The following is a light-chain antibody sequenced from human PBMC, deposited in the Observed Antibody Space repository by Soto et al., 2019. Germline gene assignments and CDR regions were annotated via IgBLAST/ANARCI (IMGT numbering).Light chain of an antibody. CDR2: DAS. CDR1: QSVSSY. V-gene: IGKV3-11*01. CDR3: QQRSNWLGT. Sequence: PGERATLSCRASQSVSSYLAWYQQKPGQAPRLLIYDASNRATGIPARFSGSGSGTDFTLTISSLEPEDFAVYYCQQRSNWLGTFGQGTKLEIK. J-gene: IGKJ2*02.